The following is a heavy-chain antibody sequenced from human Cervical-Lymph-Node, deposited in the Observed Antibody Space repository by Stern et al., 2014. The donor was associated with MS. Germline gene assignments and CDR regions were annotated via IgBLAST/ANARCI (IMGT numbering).Heavy chain of an antibody. CDR3: ARDRRHFDTSGGYYFDS. Sequence: VHLVESGAEVKKPGSSVKVSCTASGGTFSFYAINWVRQAPGQGPEWMGGIIPIVGTANYAQNFQGRVTITADESTNTAYMELSSLRSEDTAVYYCARDRRHFDTSGGYYFDSWGQGTLVTVSS. V-gene: IGHV1-69*01. J-gene: IGHJ4*02. CDR1: GGTFSFYA. CDR2: IIPIVGTA. D-gene: IGHD3-22*01.